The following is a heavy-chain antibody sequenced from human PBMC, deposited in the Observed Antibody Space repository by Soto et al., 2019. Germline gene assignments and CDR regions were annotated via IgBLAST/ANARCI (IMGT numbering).Heavy chain of an antibody. CDR1: GFTFSSYS. Sequence: VGSLRLSCAASGFTFSSYSMNWVRQAPGKGLEWVSYITSSSDTIYYADSVKGRFTISRDNAKNSLYLQMNSLGDEDTAVYYCARLPKGTTLTAWGQGTRVTVSS. J-gene: IGHJ4*02. D-gene: IGHD4-17*01. CDR2: ITSSSDTI. CDR3: ARLPKGTTLTA. V-gene: IGHV3-48*02.